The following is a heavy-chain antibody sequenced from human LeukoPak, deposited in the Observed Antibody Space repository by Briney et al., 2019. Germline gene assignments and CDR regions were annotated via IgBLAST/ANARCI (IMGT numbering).Heavy chain of an antibody. CDR1: GGSISSYY. J-gene: IGHJ5*02. D-gene: IGHD6-6*01. V-gene: IGHV4-59*08. CDR3: ARGIAARTNWFDP. Sequence: SETLSLTCTVSGGSISSYYWSWIRQPPGKGLEWIGYIYYSGSTNYNPSLKSRVTISVDTSKNQFSLKLSSVTAADTAVYYCARGIAARTNWFDPWGQGTLVTVSS. CDR2: IYYSGST.